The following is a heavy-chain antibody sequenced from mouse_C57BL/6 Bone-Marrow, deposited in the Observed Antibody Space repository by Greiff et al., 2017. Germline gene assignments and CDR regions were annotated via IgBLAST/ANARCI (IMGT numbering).Heavy chain of an antibody. CDR2: ISYDGSN. CDR1: GYSFTSGYY. V-gene: IGHV3-6*01. J-gene: IGHJ3*01. CDR3: ARNRRFAY. Sequence: EVQLQQSGPGLVKPSQSLSLTCSVTGYSFTSGYYWNWIRPLSGNNLEWMGDISYDGSNNYNPTLRNQIAITHNTSKNQFLLKLISVTNEDTATYYCARNRRFAYWGQGTLVTVSA.